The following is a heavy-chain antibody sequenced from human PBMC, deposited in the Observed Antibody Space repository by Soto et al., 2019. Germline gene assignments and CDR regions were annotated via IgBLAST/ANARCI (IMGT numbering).Heavy chain of an antibody. CDR1: GYTFYSYS. CDR2: ISTTSGNT. CDR3: ARDNGYYDF. V-gene: IGHV1-18*01. D-gene: IGHD2-8*01. Sequence: QIQMVQSGAEVKQPGASVKISCKTSGYTFYSYSINWVRQAPGQGLEWMAWISTTSGNTHYAERVQGRVTVTLDKSARTAFMEMWGLTSDDTAVYFCARDNGYYDFWGQGTLVTVSS. J-gene: IGHJ4*02.